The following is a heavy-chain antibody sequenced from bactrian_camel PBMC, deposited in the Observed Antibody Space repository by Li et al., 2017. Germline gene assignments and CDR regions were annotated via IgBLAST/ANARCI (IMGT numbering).Heavy chain of an antibody. CDR1: GFTLGDSR. Sequence: VQLVESGGGSVQVGGSLRLSCQASGFTLGDSRMAWYRQAPGNACELVSSTRSEGNTYLIDAVKGRFTISRDNAKNMLYLQMNSLKPEDTAMYYCTKDRSYGTRNWVQSTRGQGTQV. CDR3: TKDRSYGTRNWVQST. V-gene: IGHV3S55*01. J-gene: IGHJ4*01. D-gene: IGHD3*01. CDR2: TRSEGNT.